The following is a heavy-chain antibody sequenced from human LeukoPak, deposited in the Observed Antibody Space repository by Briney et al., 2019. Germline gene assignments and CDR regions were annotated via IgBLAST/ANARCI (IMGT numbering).Heavy chain of an antibody. V-gene: IGHV3-48*01. D-gene: IGHD1-7*01. J-gene: IGHJ6*03. Sequence: PGGSLRLSCAASRFTFSNSIMNWVRQAPGEGLEWVSYISSSSSTISYADSVKGRFTISRDNGKNSLYLQMNSLRAEDTAVYYCARGLASLYNWNFACMDVWGKGTTVTVSS. CDR1: RFTFSNSI. CDR2: ISSSSSTI. CDR3: ARGLASLYNWNFACMDV.